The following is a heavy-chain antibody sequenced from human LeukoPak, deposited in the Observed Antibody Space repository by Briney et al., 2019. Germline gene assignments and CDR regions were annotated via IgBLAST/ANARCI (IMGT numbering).Heavy chain of an antibody. CDR3: ARGAFCTNGVCYTPRMDV. V-gene: IGHV1-2*02. J-gene: IGHJ6*03. CDR2: INPNSGGT. Sequence: GASVTVSCKASGYTFTGYYMHWVRQAPGQGLEWMGWINPNSGGTNYAQKFQGRVTITRDTSITTAYMELSRLRSDDTAVYYCARGAFCTNGVCYTPRMDVWGKGTTVTVSS. CDR1: GYTFTGYY. D-gene: IGHD2-8*01.